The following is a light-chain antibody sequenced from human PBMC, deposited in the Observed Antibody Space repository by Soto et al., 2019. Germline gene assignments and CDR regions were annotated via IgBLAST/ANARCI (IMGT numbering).Light chain of an antibody. CDR3: QQTYSTPT. V-gene: IGKV1-39*01. CDR2: AAS. Sequence: DIHLTQSPSSLSASVGDRVTITCRASQTISFYLNWYQQKPGKAPSLLIYAASTLQSGVPSRFSGSGSGTDFTLTISSLQPEDFAIYHCQQTYSTPTFGQGTRLEIK. J-gene: IGKJ5*01. CDR1: QTISFY.